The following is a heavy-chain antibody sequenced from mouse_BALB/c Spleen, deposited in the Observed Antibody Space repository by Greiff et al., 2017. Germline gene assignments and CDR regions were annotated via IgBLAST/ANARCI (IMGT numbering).Heavy chain of an antibody. D-gene: IGHD1-2*01. CDR1: GFSLTSYG. J-gene: IGHJ3*01. V-gene: IGHV2-9*02. CDR3: ARPLTLLRLSGLAY. Sequence: VKLQESGPGLVAPSQSLSITCTVSGFSLTSYGVHWVRQPPGKGLEWLGVIWAGGSTNYNSALMSRLSISKNNSKSHVFLKMNSLQTDDTTMYYCARPLTLLRLSGLAYWGQGTLVTVSA. CDR2: IWAGGST.